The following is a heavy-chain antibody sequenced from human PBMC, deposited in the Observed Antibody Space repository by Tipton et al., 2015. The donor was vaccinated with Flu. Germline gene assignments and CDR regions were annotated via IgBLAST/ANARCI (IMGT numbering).Heavy chain of an antibody. CDR2: VSRTGST. J-gene: IGHJ5*02. CDR3: ARRDFSNYVSEPKNWFDL. Sequence: LRLSCAVSGDSISSDFYWAWIRQFPGKGLEWIGTVSRTGSTIYNPSLKSRVTISIGTSKNQFSLNMRSVTAADMAVYFCARRDFSNYVSEPKNWFDLWGQGTQVTVSS. V-gene: IGHV4-38-2*01. CDR1: GDSISSDFY. D-gene: IGHD4-11*01.